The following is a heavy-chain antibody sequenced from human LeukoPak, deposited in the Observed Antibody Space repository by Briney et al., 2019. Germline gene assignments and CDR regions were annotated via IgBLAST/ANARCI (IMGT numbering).Heavy chain of an antibody. V-gene: IGHV3-53*01. D-gene: IGHD2-15*01. Sequence: GGSLRLSCAASGFTVSSNYMSWVRQAPGKGLEWVSVIYSGGSTYYADSVKGRFTISRDNSKNTLYLQMNSLRAEDTAVYYCAKGVAVGDDAFDIWGQGTMVTVSS. CDR1: GFTVSSNY. J-gene: IGHJ3*02. CDR2: IYSGGST. CDR3: AKGVAVGDDAFDI.